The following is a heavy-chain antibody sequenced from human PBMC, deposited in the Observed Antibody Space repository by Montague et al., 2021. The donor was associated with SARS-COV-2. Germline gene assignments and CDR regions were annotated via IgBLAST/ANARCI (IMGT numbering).Heavy chain of an antibody. CDR1: GFNFNSYP. Sequence: SLRLSCAASGFNFNSYPMHWVRQTPGKGLEWVAVISSDGGVNYSADSVKGRFTISRDNSKNTLFLEMHSLRAEDTAVYYYARDSEQLPPGAFDIWGQGTVVTVSS. CDR2: ISSDGGVN. J-gene: IGHJ3*02. CDR3: ARDSEQLPPGAFDI. V-gene: IGHV3-30*04. D-gene: IGHD1/OR15-1a*01.